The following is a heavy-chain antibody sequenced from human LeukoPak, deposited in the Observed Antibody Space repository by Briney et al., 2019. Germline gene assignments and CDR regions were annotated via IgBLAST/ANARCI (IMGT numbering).Heavy chain of an antibody. D-gene: IGHD2-15*01. CDR1: GYTFTDYN. CDR2: INTNSGGT. V-gene: IGHV1-2*02. CDR3: ARDTVVAATDYYYYMDV. J-gene: IGHJ6*03. Sequence: ESVSCKASGYTFTDYNMHWVRQAPRQRREGMGWINTNSGGTKYAQPFQGRVPITRDTSISTAYMQLSRLRSDDTAVYYCARDTVVAATDYYYYMDVWGKGTTVTVSS.